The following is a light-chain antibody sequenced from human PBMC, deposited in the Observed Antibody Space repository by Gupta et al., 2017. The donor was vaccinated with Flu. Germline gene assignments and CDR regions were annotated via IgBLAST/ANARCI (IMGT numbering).Light chain of an antibody. V-gene: IGKV4-1*01. CDR1: QSLLYSSNNKNY. Sequence: VMTQSPDSLAVSLGERATINCKSSQSLLYSSNNKNYLAWYQQKPGQPPQLLIYWASTRESGVPDRFSGSGSGTDFTLTITSLQAEDVAVYYCQQYYSTPLTFGGGTKVEIK. CDR3: QQYYSTPLT. CDR2: WAS. J-gene: IGKJ4*01.